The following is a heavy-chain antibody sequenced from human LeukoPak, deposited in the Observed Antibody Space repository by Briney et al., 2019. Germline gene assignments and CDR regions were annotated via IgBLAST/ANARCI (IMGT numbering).Heavy chain of an antibody. CDR3: AKEYCGGDCHDQLDY. CDR2: IRYDGSKK. D-gene: IGHD2-21*02. J-gene: IGHJ4*02. V-gene: IGHV3-30*02. CDR1: GFTFSNYG. Sequence: GGSLRLSCAASGFTFSNYGMHWVRQAPGKGLEWVAFIRYDGSKKYYGDSVRGRFTISRDNYKNTLYLQMNSLRTEDTAVYYCAKEYCGGDCHDQLDYWGQGTLVTVSS.